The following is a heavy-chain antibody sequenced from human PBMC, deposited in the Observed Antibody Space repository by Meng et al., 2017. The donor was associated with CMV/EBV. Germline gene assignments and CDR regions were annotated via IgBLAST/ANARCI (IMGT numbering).Heavy chain of an antibody. Sequence: FSNFGISWVRQAPGQGLEWIGWISAQKGNTKYAQKVQGRVTMTTDTSTSTAYMEVRSLRSDDTAVYYCARDKGGFINWYFHHILAIDYWGQGTLVTVSS. CDR3: ARDKGGFINWYFHHILAIDY. V-gene: IGHV1-18*01. J-gene: IGHJ4*02. CDR1: FSNFG. D-gene: IGHD1-7*01. CDR2: ISAQKGNT.